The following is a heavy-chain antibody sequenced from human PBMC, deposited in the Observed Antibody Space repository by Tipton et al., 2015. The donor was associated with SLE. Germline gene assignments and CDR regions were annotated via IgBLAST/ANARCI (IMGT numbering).Heavy chain of an antibody. Sequence: GLVKPSGTVSLTCAVSGGSINSHNWWTWVRQPPGKGLEWIGEIYHSGTTNYNPSLKSRITISLDKSNNHFSLRLSSLTAADTAVYYCARGPDYSNYYFYRMDVWGQGTTVTVSS. V-gene: IGHV4-4*02. CDR1: GGSINSHNW. CDR2: IYHSGTT. J-gene: IGHJ6*02. CDR3: ARGPDYSNYYFYRMDV. D-gene: IGHD4-11*01.